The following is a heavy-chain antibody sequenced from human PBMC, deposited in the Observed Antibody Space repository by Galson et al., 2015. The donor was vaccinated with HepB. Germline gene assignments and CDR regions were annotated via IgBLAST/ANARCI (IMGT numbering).Heavy chain of an antibody. CDR2: VYSSGSS. CDR3: AREDASTPFEY. D-gene: IGHD3-16*01. CDR1: GAPISSYY. Sequence: TLSLTCSVSGAPISSYYWSWIRQPAGKGLDWIGRVYSSGSSKYNPSLKSRVTMSVDTSKNSFSVKLTSVTAADTAVYFCAREDASTPFEYWGQGTLVTVSS. V-gene: IGHV4-4*07. J-gene: IGHJ4*02.